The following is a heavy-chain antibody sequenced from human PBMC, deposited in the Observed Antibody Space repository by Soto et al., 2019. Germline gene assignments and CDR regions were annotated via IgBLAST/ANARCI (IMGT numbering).Heavy chain of an antibody. D-gene: IGHD2-15*01. J-gene: IGHJ4*02. V-gene: IGHV3-23*01. CDR1: GFSFSDYS. CDR2: LTPTGTT. Sequence: EVQLLESGGDLVQPGGSLRLSCAASGFSFSDYSMTWVRQGPGRGLEWVATLTPTGTTFYADSVKGRFTISRDNNRNTLSLQMYNLRAEDTARYYCAKRATTVPTPGNYFDCWGQGTLVTVSS. CDR3: AKRATTVPTPGNYFDC.